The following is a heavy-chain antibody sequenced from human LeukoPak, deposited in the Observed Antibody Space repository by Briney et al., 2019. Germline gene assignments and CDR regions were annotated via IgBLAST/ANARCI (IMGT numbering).Heavy chain of an antibody. D-gene: IGHD1-26*01. Sequence: ASVKVSCKASGYTFTSYGISWVRQAPGQGLEWMGWISAYNGNTNYAQKLQGRVTMTTDTSTSTAYMELRSLRSDDTAAYYCARDQIVGAPSMYFQHWGQGTLVTVSS. CDR1: GYTFTSYG. CDR2: ISAYNGNT. J-gene: IGHJ1*01. V-gene: IGHV1-18*01. CDR3: ARDQIVGAPSMYFQH.